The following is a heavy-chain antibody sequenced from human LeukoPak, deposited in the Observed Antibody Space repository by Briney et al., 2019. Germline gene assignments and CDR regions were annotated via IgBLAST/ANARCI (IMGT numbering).Heavy chain of an antibody. V-gene: IGHV3-53*04. CDR1: GFTVSSNY. J-gene: IGHJ4*02. CDR3: ARMNSGTYFDY. CDR2: LYSDAST. D-gene: IGHD1-26*01. Sequence: GGSLRLSCAATGFTVSSNYMSWVRQAPGKGLEWVSVLYSDASTYYADSVKGRFIISRLSSENTLHLQMNSLRVEDTAVYYCARMNSGTYFDYWGQGTLVSVSS.